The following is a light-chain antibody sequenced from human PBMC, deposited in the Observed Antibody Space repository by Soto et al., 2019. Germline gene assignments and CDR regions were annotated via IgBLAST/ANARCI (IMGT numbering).Light chain of an antibody. CDR1: QSVSSGY. J-gene: IGKJ1*01. Sequence: EIVLTQSPGTLSLCPGERASLSCRASQSVSSGYLAWYQQKPGQAPRLLIYGASIRATGIPDRFSGSGSETDFTLTISRLEPEDFAVYYCQQYGSSPRTFGQGTKVDIK. CDR2: GAS. CDR3: QQYGSSPRT. V-gene: IGKV3-20*01.